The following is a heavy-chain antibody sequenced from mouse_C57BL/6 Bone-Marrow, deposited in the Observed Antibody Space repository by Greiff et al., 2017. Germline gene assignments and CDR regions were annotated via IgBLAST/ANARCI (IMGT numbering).Heavy chain of an antibody. CDR3: ARLVLRYYFDY. CDR1: GYTFTSYW. V-gene: IGHV1-59*01. D-gene: IGHD1-1*01. J-gene: IGHJ2*01. Sequence: VKLQQPGAELVRPGTSVKLSCKASGYTFTSYWMHWVKQRPGQGLEWIGVIDPSDSYTNYNQKFKGKATLTVDTSSSTAYMQLSSLTSEDSAVYYCARLVLRYYFDYWGQGTTLTVSS. CDR2: IDPSDSYT.